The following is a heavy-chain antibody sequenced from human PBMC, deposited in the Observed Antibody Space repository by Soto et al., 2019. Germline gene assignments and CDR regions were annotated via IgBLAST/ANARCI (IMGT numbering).Heavy chain of an antibody. CDR2: IVVGSGNT. Sequence: GAPVKVSCESCGFSFTSSAVAGVRQDRGQRLEWIGWIVVGSGNTNYAQKFQERVTITRDMSTSTAYMELSSRRSEDTAVYYCAAELGGCTRTSCYNWPLRYYYGMDVWGPGTAVTVS. J-gene: IGHJ6*02. CDR3: AAELGGCTRTSCYNWPLRYYYGMDV. D-gene: IGHD2-2*02. V-gene: IGHV1-58*01. CDR1: GFSFTSSA.